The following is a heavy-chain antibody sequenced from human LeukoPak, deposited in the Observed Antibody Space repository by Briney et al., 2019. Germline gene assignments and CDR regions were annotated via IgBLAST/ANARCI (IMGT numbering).Heavy chain of an antibody. V-gene: IGHV3-23*01. J-gene: IGHJ4*02. Sequence: GGSLRLSCAASGFTFSSYAMSWVRQAPGKGLEWVSAISGSGGSTYYADSVEGRFTISRDNSKNTLYLQMNSLRAEDTAVYYCAKGGRRAAGTTPGGYWGQGTLVTVSS. D-gene: IGHD6-13*01. CDR1: GFTFSSYA. CDR2: ISGSGGST. CDR3: AKGGRRAAGTTPGGY.